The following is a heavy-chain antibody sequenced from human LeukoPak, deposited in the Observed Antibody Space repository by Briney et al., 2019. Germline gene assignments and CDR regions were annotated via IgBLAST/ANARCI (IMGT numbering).Heavy chain of an antibody. CDR1: GGSISSYY. CDR3: ASRSGWYPDYYFDY. CDR2: IYYSGST. V-gene: IGHV4-59*01. D-gene: IGHD6-19*01. Sequence: SETLSLTCTVSGGSISSYYWRWIRQPPGKGLEWIGYIYYSGSTNYNPSLKSRVTISVDTSKNQFSLKLSSVTAADTAVYYCASRSGWYPDYYFDYWGQGTLVTVSS. J-gene: IGHJ4*02.